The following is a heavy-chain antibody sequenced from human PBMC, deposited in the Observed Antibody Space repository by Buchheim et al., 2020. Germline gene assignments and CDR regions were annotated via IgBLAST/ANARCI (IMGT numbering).Heavy chain of an antibody. Sequence: QVQLQESGPGLVKPSGTLSLTCAVSGDSVSNGNWWNWVRQPPGEGLEWIGEIDHSGFTKYNPSLKSRVTIELDKPKNQFSLKLTSVTAADTAVYYCARDSGYRSEYWGQGTL. D-gene: IGHD5-18*01. J-gene: IGHJ4*02. CDR3: ARDSGYRSEY. CDR1: GDSVSNGNW. CDR2: IDHSGFT. V-gene: IGHV4-4*02.